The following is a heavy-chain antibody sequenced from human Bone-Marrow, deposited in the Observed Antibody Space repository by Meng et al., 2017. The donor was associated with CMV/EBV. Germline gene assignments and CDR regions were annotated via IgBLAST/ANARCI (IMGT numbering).Heavy chain of an antibody. CDR2: IYPGDSDT. D-gene: IGHD3-3*01. V-gene: IGHV5-51*01. J-gene: IGHJ4*02. CDR1: GYSFNSYW. CDR3: ARQRRFGVVTTLPFDY. Sequence: GESLKISCKGSGYSFNSYWIGWVRQMPGKGLEWMGIIYPGDSDTRYSPSFQGQVTISADKSISTAYLQWSSLKASDTAMYYCARQRRFGVVTTLPFDYWGQGSLVTVSS.